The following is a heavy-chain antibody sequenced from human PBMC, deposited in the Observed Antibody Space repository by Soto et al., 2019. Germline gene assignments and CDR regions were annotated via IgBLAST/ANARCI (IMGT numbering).Heavy chain of an antibody. CDR3: ARDPDEVVGTDYHYYGMDV. V-gene: IGHV1-69*06. CDR1: GDTSSNYG. CDR2: ILPVFGTT. Sequence: SVKVSCKASGDTSSNYGVSWVRQAPGQGLEWMGGILPVFGTTTYARNFQGRITITADKSTSTVYMELTSLRSDDTATYYCARDPDEVVGTDYHYYGMDVWDQGATVTVSS. D-gene: IGHD1-26*01. J-gene: IGHJ6*02.